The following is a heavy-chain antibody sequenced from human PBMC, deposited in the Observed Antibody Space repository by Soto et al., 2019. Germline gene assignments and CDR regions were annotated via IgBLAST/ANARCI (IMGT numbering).Heavy chain of an antibody. CDR1: GYSFTSNW. CDR2: IYPGDPDT. D-gene: IGHD5-12*01. V-gene: IGHV5-51*01. Sequence: GESLKISCKGSGYSFTSNWIGWVRQMPGKGLEWMGIIYPGDPDTRYSPSFQGQVTISADKSISTAYLQWSSLKASDTAMYYCARVLGGGYDTEPYYYYMDVWGKGTTVTVSS. J-gene: IGHJ6*03. CDR3: ARVLGGGYDTEPYYYYMDV.